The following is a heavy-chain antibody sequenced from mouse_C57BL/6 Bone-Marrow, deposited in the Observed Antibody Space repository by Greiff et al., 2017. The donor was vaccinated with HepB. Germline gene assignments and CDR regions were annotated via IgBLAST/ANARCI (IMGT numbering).Heavy chain of an antibody. J-gene: IGHJ2*01. CDR2: IRLKSDNYAT. Sequence: EVQVVESGGGLVQPGGSMKLSCVASGFTFSNYWMNWVRQSPEKGLEWVAQIRLKSDNYATHYAESVKGRFTISRDDSKRSVYLKMNNLRAEDTGIYYCTEEWENFDYWGQGTTLTVSS. CDR3: TEEWENFDY. D-gene: IGHD4-1*01. V-gene: IGHV6-3*01. CDR1: GFTFSNYW.